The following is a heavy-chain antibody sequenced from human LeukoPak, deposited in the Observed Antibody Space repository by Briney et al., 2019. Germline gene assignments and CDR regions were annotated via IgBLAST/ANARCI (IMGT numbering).Heavy chain of an antibody. Sequence: PGGSLRLSCAASGFTFSSYAMHLVRQAPGKGLEYVSAISSNGGSTYYANSVKGRFTISRDNSKNTLYLQMGSLRAEDMAVYYCASSLPSSNWGQGTLVTVSS. D-gene: IGHD6-13*01. CDR1: GFTFSSYA. CDR2: ISSNGGST. V-gene: IGHV3-64*01. J-gene: IGHJ4*02. CDR3: ASSLPSSN.